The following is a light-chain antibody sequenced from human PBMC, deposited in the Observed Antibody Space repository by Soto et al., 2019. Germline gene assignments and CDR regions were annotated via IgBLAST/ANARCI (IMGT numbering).Light chain of an antibody. V-gene: IGKV3-20*01. CDR1: QSVSSSY. J-gene: IGKJ4*01. CDR2: GAS. Sequence: EIGLTQSPSTLSLSPGERATLSCWASQSVSSSYLAWYQQKPGQAPRPLIYGASSRATGIPDRFSGSGSGTDFTLTISRLQPEDFAVYYCQQYGSSPLTFGGGTKVDI. CDR3: QQYGSSPLT.